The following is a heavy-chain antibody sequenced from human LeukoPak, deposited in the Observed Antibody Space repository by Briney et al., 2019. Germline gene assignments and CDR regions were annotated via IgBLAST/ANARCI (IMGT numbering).Heavy chain of an antibody. Sequence: PSETLSLTCAVYGGSFSGYYWSWIRQPPGKGLEWIGEINHSGSTNYNPSLKSRVTISVDTSKNQFSLKLSSVTVADTAVYYCARGRRLDYWGQGTLVTVSS. CDR3: ARGRRLDY. V-gene: IGHV4-34*01. J-gene: IGHJ4*02. CDR1: GGSFSGYY. CDR2: INHSGST.